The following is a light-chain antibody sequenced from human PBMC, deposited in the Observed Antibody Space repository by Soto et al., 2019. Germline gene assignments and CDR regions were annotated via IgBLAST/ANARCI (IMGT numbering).Light chain of an antibody. CDR1: QSISTW. CDR2: TAS. Sequence: DIQMTQSPSTLSASVGARVTITCRASQSISTWLAWYQQIPGKAPRLLIHTASNLESGVPSRFSGSGSGTEFTLTITSLQPEDFATYYCQQHRTYSRTFGQGTKVEIK. J-gene: IGKJ1*01. V-gene: IGKV1-5*03. CDR3: QQHRTYSRT.